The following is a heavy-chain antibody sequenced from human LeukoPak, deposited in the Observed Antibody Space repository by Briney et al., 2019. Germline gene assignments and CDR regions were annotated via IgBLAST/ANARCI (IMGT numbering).Heavy chain of an antibody. J-gene: IGHJ4*02. CDR1: GFTFSSYG. CDR3: AKRQDGYFDY. D-gene: IGHD5-24*01. V-gene: IGHV3-23*01. Sequence: GGSLRLSCAVSGFTFSSYGMSWVRQAPGKGLEWVSGFSGGGGSTYYADSVKGRFTISRDNSKNALYLQMSSLRAEDTSVYYCAKRQDGYFDYWGQGTLVTVSS. CDR2: FSGGGGST.